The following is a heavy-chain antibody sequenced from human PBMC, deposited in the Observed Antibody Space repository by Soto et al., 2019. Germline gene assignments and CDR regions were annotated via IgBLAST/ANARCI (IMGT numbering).Heavy chain of an antibody. J-gene: IGHJ4*02. V-gene: IGHV3-33*01. CDR1: GFTFSSYG. Sequence: QVQLVESGGGVVQPGRSLRLSCAASGFTFSSYGMHWVRQAPGKGLEWVAVIRYDGSNKYYADSVKGRFTISRDNSKNTLYLQMNSLRAEDTAVYYCARDRRGAAAGTFDYWGQGTLVTVSS. CDR3: ARDRRGAAAGTFDY. D-gene: IGHD6-13*01. CDR2: IRYDGSNK.